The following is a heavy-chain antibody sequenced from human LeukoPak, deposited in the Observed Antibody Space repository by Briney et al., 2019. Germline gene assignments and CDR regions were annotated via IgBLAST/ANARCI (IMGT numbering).Heavy chain of an antibody. CDR1: GFSFSGYE. J-gene: IGHJ4*02. D-gene: IGHD5-18*01. V-gene: IGHV3-48*03. CDR2: ISTSGSTI. Sequence: GGSLRLSCAASGFSFSGYEMNWVRQAPGKGLEWISCISTSGSTIYDADSVRGRFTFSRDNARNSLYLQMNSLRAKDTAVYYCARDGPGYSFDYWGQGTLVTVSS. CDR3: ARDGPGYSFDY.